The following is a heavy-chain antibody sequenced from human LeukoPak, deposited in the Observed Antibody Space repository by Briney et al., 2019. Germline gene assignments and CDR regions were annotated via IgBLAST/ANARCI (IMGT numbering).Heavy chain of an antibody. CDR3: AREESSSGVEL. D-gene: IGHD3-22*01. CDR1: GFTFDDYA. Sequence: PGRSLRLSCAASGFTFDDYAMHWVRQAPGKGLEWVSGISWNSGSIGYADSVKGRFTISRDNAKNSLYLQMNSLRAEDTAVYYCAREESSSGVELWGQGTLVTVSS. V-gene: IGHV3-9*01. CDR2: ISWNSGSI. J-gene: IGHJ4*02.